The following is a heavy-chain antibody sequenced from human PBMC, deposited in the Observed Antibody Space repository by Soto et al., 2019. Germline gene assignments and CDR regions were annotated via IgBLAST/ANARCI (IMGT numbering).Heavy chain of an antibody. D-gene: IGHD2-2*01. CDR2: IKQDGSEK. Sequence: EVQLVESGGGVVQPGGSLRLSCAASGFTFSSYWMSWVRQAPGEGLEWVANIKQDGSEKYYVDSVKGRLTISRDNAKNLLYLQINSLRAEDTAVYYCARNQSSAFDIWGQGTMVTVSS. CDR3: ARNQSSAFDI. CDR1: GFTFSSYW. J-gene: IGHJ3*02. V-gene: IGHV3-7*01.